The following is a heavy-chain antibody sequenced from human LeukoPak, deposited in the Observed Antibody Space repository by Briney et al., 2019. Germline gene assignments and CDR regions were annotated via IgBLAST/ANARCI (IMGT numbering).Heavy chain of an antibody. Sequence: SQTLSLTCTVSGGSISSGDYYWSWIRQPPGKGLEWIGYIYYSGSTNCNPSLKSRVTISVDTSKNQFSPKLSSVTAADTAVYYCARGSKRPTYYYDSSGYYHPMYAFDIWGQGTMVTVSS. CDR3: ARGSKRPTYYYDSSGYYHPMYAFDI. J-gene: IGHJ3*02. V-gene: IGHV4-61*08. CDR2: IYYSGST. D-gene: IGHD3-22*01. CDR1: GGSISSGDYY.